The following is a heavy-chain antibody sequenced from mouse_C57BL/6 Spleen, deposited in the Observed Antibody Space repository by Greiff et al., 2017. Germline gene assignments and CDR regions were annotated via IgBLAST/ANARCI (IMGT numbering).Heavy chain of an antibody. CDR1: GFTFSDAW. D-gene: IGHD1-1*01. CDR2: IRNKANNHAT. V-gene: IGHV6-6*01. J-gene: IGHJ1*03. CDR3: TRWRTTVDWYFDV. Sequence: EVKLMESGGGLVQPGGSMKLSCAASGFTFSDAWMDWVRQSPEKGLEWVAEIRNKANNHATYYAESVKGRFTISRDDSNSSVYLQMSSLRAKDTGIYDCTRWRTTVDWYFDVWGTGTTVTVSS.